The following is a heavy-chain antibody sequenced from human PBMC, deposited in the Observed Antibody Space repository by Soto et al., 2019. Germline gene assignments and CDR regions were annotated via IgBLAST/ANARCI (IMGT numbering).Heavy chain of an antibody. V-gene: IGHV1-46*01. CDR3: ASSLGIYDAFDI. Sequence: ASVKVSCKASGYTFTSYYMHWVRQAPGQGLEWMGIINPSGGSTSYAQKFQGRVTMTRDTSTSTVYMELSSLRSEDTAVYYCASSLGIYDAFDIWGQGTMVTVSS. CDR2: INPSGGST. J-gene: IGHJ3*02. D-gene: IGHD7-27*01. CDR1: GYTFTSYY.